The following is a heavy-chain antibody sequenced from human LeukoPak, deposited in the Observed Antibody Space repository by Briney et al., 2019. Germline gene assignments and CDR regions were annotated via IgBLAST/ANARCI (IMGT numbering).Heavy chain of an antibody. D-gene: IGHD2-15*01. Sequence: PGGSLRLSCAASGFTFSSCGMNWVRQAPGKGLEWVSFISSSSSYMYYADSVKGRFTISRDNAKNSLYLQMNSLRAEDTALYYCARVDYRGGSCYPYYQYGMDVWGQGTTVTVSS. CDR1: GFTFSSCG. V-gene: IGHV3-21*01. J-gene: IGHJ6*02. CDR2: ISSSSSYM. CDR3: ARVDYRGGSCYPYYQYGMDV.